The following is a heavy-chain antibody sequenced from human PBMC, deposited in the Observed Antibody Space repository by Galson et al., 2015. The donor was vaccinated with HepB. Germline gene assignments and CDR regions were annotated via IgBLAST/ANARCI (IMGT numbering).Heavy chain of an antibody. CDR2: INNDGTTT. D-gene: IGHD4-23*01. V-gene: IGHV3-74*01. J-gene: IGHJ4*02. Sequence: SLRLSCAASGFTFSFYWMHWVRQAPRKGLVWVSRINNDGTTTNYADSVKGRFTISRDNAKNTLYLQMNSLRAEDTAVYYCARSYGGNYHFDYWGQGTPVTVSS. CDR3: ARSYGGNYHFDY. CDR1: GFTFSFYW.